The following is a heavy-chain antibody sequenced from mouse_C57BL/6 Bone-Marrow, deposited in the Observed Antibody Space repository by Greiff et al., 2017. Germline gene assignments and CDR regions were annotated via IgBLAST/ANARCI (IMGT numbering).Heavy chain of an antibody. V-gene: IGHV3-8*01. Sequence: DVKLVESGPGLAKPSQTLSLTCSVTGYSITSDYWNWIRKFPGNKLEYMGYISYSGSTYYNPSLKSRISITRDTSKNQYYLQLNSVTTEDTATYYCARGGPITTVVDWYFDVWGTGTTVTVSS. J-gene: IGHJ1*03. CDR3: ARGGPITTVVDWYFDV. D-gene: IGHD1-1*01. CDR1: GYSITSDY. CDR2: ISYSGST.